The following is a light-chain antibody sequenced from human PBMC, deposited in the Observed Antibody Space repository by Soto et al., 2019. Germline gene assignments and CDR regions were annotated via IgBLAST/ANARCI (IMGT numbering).Light chain of an antibody. CDR1: QSISSW. V-gene: IGKV1-5*03. CDR2: RAS. J-gene: IGKJ1*01. Sequence: DLQMTQSPSTLSASVGDRVTITCRASQSISSWLAWYQRKPGKAPKLLIYRASILESGVPSSFSGSGSGTEFTLTISSLQPDDFATYYCQQYKGYPWTFGQGTKVEV. CDR3: QQYKGYPWT.